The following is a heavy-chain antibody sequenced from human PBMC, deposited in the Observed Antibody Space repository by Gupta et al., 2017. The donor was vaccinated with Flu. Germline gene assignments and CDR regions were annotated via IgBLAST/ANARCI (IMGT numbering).Heavy chain of an antibody. Sequence: QLVESGGGLVQPGGSLRLSCVASGFTFSRYWMTWVRQAPGKGLEWVANIKQDGSEKYYVDSVKGRFTISRDNAKNSLYLQMNSLRAEDTAMYYCASRLGGLRYEGFYEGFFDCWGQGTLVTVSS. CDR1: GFTFSRYW. CDR3: ASRLGGLRYEGFYEGFFDC. J-gene: IGHJ4*02. CDR2: IKQDGSEK. V-gene: IGHV3-7*02. D-gene: IGHD3-9*01.